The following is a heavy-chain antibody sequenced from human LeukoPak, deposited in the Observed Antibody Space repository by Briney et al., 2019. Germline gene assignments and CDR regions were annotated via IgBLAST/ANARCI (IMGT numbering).Heavy chain of an antibody. CDR3: ARGGYWGGDCRDAFDI. CDR1: GFTFSSYE. D-gene: IGHD2-21*02. Sequence: PGGSLRLSCAASGFTFSSYEMNWVRQAPGKGLEWVSYISSSGSTIYYADSVKGRFTISRDNAKNSLYLQMNSLRAEDTAVYYCARGGYWGGDCRDAFDIWGQGTMVTVSS. CDR2: ISSSGSTI. V-gene: IGHV3-48*03. J-gene: IGHJ3*02.